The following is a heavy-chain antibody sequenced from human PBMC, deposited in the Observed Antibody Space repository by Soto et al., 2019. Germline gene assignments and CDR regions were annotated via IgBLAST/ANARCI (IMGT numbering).Heavy chain of an antibody. Sequence: EVQLLESGGGLGQPGGSLRLSCTASGFPFSNFAMSWVRQAPGKGLEWVSTIGGSGDNTYYADPVKGRFTISRDKSKSTVFLQLNSLGAEDTAVYDCAMGFGFGELSYWGQGTPVTVSS. V-gene: IGHV3-23*01. CDR3: AMGFGFGELSY. J-gene: IGHJ4*02. D-gene: IGHD3-10*01. CDR2: IGGSGDNT. CDR1: GFPFSNFA.